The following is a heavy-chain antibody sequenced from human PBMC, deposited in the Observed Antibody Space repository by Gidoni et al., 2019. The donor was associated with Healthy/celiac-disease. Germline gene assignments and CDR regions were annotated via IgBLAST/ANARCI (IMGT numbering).Heavy chain of an antibody. CDR3: ARGSEEDYGDYNWFDP. V-gene: IGHV4-30-4*01. CDR2: IYYSGST. CDR1: GGSNSSGDYY. D-gene: IGHD4-17*01. Sequence: QVQLQESGPGLVKPSQTLSLPCTVSGGSNSSGDYYWSWIRQPPGKCLEWIGYIYYSGSTYYNPSLKSRVTISVDTSKNQFSLKLSSVTAADTAVYYCARGSEEDYGDYNWFDPWGQGTLVTVSS. J-gene: IGHJ5*02.